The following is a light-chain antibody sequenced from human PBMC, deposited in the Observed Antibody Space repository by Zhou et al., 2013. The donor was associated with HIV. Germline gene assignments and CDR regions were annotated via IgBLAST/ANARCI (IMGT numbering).Light chain of an antibody. V-gene: IGKV3-15*01. CDR1: QSVSSN. J-gene: IGKJ2*01. CDR2: GAS. Sequence: EIVMTQSPATLSVSPGERATLSCRASQSVSSNLAWYQQRPGQAPRVLIYGASTRATGIPARFSGSGSGTEFTLTISSMQSEDFAVYYCQQYSNWPPMYTFGQGTKLEIK. CDR3: QQYSNWPPMYT.